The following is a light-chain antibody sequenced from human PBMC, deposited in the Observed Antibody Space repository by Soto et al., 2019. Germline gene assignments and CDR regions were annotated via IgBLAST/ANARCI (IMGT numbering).Light chain of an antibody. CDR1: QSVGSY. Sequence: EILLTQSPAPLSVSPGERRXLXXXASQSVGSYLAWFQQTPGQAPRLLIYDTSNRATGIPARFSGSGSGTDFTLTISSLETEDFAVYYCQQRSDWPPTFGQGTKVDIK. V-gene: IGKV3-11*01. CDR2: DTS. J-gene: IGKJ1*01. CDR3: QQRSDWPPT.